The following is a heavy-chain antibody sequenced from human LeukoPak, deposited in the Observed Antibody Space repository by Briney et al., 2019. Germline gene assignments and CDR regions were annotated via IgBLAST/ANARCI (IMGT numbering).Heavy chain of an antibody. CDR3: AKDLPGGAGDY. D-gene: IGHD3-16*01. J-gene: IGHJ4*02. V-gene: IGHV3-23*01. CDR2: ISSTGGST. Sequence: PGGSLRLSCAASGFAFSSYAMSWVRQAPGKGLEWVSTISSTGGSTFFADSVKGRFTISRDNSKNTLYLQMNSLRADDTAVYYCAKDLPGGAGDYWGQGTLVTVSS. CDR1: GFAFSSYA.